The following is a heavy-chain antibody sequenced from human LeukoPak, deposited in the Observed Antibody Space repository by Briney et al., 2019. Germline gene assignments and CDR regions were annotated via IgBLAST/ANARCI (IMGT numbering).Heavy chain of an antibody. CDR3: ARSYSGYDPSGFDY. J-gene: IGHJ4*02. Sequence: SETLSLTCTVSGGSISGYYWSWIRQSPGKGLEWIAYIYYSGGTNYNPSLKSRVTISVDTSKNQFSLKLSSVTAADTAVYYCARSYSGYDPSGFDYWGQGTLVTVSS. CDR2: IYYSGGT. CDR1: GGSISGYY. D-gene: IGHD5-12*01. V-gene: IGHV4-59*08.